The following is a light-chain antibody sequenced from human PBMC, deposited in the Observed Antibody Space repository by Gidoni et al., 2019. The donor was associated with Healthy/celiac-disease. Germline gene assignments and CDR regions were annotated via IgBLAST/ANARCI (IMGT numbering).Light chain of an antibody. CDR2: KAS. V-gene: IGKV1-5*03. J-gene: IGKJ1*01. Sequence: DIQMTQSPSTLSASVGDRVTITCRASQSISSWLAWYQQKPGKAPKLLIYKASSLESGVPSRFSGRGSGTEFTLTISSLQPVDFATYYCQQYNSYWTFGQGTKVEIK. CDR1: QSISSW. CDR3: QQYNSYWT.